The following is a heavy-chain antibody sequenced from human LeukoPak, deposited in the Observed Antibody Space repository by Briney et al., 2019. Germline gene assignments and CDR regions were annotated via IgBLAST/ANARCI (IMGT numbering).Heavy chain of an antibody. Sequence: KPSETLSLTCTVSGGSISSSNYYWGWIRQPPGKGLEWIGGIYYSGSTYYNPSLYSRVTISVDMSKNQFSLKLSSVTAADTAVYYCARYLVEGIARWFDPWGQGTLATVSS. CDR3: ARYLVEGIARWFDP. V-gene: IGHV4-39*01. J-gene: IGHJ5*02. CDR2: IYYSGST. CDR1: GGSISSSNYY. D-gene: IGHD6-13*01.